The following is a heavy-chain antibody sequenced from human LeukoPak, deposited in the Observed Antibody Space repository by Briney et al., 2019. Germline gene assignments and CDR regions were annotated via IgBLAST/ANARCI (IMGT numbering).Heavy chain of an antibody. CDR2: IISIFGTA. CDR3: ARVPSSSSNQY. D-gene: IGHD6-6*01. CDR1: GGTFSSYA. Sequence: SVKVSCKASGGTFSSYAISWVRQAPGQGLEWMGRIISIFGTANYAQKFQGRVTMTTDTSTSTAYMELRSLRSDDTAVYYCARVPSSSSNQYWGQGTLVTVSS. J-gene: IGHJ4*02. V-gene: IGHV1-69*05.